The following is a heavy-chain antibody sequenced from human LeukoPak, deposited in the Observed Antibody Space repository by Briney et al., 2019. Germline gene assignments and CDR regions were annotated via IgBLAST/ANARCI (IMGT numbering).Heavy chain of an antibody. V-gene: IGHV3-23*01. CDR1: GFTFSSYA. J-gene: IGHJ4*02. Sequence: PGGSLRLSCAASGFTFSSYAMSWVRQAPGKGLEWVSGISGSGDTYYADSVKGRFTISRDNSKNTLYLQMNNLRAEDTAVYYCAKAGSVKFDYWGQGTLVTVSS. D-gene: IGHD1-26*01. CDR3: AKAGSVKFDY. CDR2: ISGSGDT.